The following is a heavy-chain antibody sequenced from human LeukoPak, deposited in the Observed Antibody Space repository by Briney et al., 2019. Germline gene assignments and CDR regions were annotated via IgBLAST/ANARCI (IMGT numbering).Heavy chain of an antibody. CDR1: GYTFTSYG. J-gene: IGHJ5*02. D-gene: IGHD2-21*02. CDR3: ARPSFVTATTNWFDP. V-gene: IGHV1-18*01. Sequence: ASVKVSCKASGYTFTSYGISWVRQAPGQGLEWMGWISANNGNTNYAQKFQGRVTMTRDTSISTAYMELSRLRSDDTAVYYCARPSFVTATTNWFDPWGQGTLVTVSS. CDR2: ISANNGNT.